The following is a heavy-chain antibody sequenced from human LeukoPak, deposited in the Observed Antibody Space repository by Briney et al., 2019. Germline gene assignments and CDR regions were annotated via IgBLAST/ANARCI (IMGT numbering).Heavy chain of an antibody. CDR2: IIPIFGTA. CDR3: ARFYSAGWWGYFDY. Sequence: GASVKVSCKASGGTFSSYAISWVRQAPGQGLEWMGGIIPIFGTANYAQKFQGRVTITADESTSTAYMELSSLRSEDTAVYYCARFYSAGWWGYFDYWGQGTLVTVSS. V-gene: IGHV1-69*01. J-gene: IGHJ4*02. D-gene: IGHD2-8*02. CDR1: GGTFSSYA.